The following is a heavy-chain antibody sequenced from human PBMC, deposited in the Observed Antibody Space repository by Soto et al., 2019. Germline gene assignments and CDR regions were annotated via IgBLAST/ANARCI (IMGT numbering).Heavy chain of an antibody. CDR1: VGTSTRYA. V-gene: IGHV1-69*06. Sequence: QERLVQSGAEVRKPGSSVKVSCKVTVGTSTRYAINWVRQAPGQGLEWMGGIVPMFGTSKYAQKFQGRVTITAYTSTNIAYMELRSLRSEDTAVYYCNRGSEYDFWSGYLWGQGTLVSVSS. J-gene: IGHJ1*01. CDR2: IVPMFGTS. D-gene: IGHD3-3*01. CDR3: NRGSEYDFWSGYL.